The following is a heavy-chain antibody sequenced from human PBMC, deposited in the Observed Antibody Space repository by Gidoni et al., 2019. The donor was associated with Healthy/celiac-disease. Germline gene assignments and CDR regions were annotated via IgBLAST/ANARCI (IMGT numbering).Heavy chain of an antibody. V-gene: IGHV3-23*01. Sequence: EVQLLESGGGLVQPGGSLSLSCAASGFTFRSYAMRWVRQAPGKGLEWVSAIRGSGGSTYYADSVKGRFTISRDNSKNTLYLQMNSLRAEDTAVYYCANAGGPTYYDFWSGSRMDVWGQGTTVTVSS. CDR1: GFTFRSYA. J-gene: IGHJ6*02. CDR2: IRGSGGST. D-gene: IGHD3-3*01. CDR3: ANAGGPTYYDFWSGSRMDV.